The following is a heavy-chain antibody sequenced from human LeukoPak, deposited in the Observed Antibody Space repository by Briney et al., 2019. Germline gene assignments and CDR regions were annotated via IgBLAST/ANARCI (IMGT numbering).Heavy chain of an antibody. D-gene: IGHD2-15*01. CDR2: IYTSGST. CDR3: ATSSPDCSGGSCYLDYYGTDV. CDR1: GGSISRYY. V-gene: IGHV4-4*07. J-gene: IGHJ6*02. Sequence: SETLSLTCTVSGGSISRYYWSWSRQPAGKGLESPGRIYTSGSTNYNPSLKSRVTMSVDTSKNQFSLKLSSVTAADTAVYYCATSSPDCSGGSCYLDYYGTDVRGQGTTVTVSS.